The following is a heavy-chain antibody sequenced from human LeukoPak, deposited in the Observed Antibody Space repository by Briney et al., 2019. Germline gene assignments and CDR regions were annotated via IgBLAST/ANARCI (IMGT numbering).Heavy chain of an antibody. Sequence: ASVKVSCKVSRYTLTELAMHWVRQAPGKGLEWIGGFDPEKGETIYTQQLQGRLTMTEDTSTDTAYMELSSLTSEDTAVYYCATPLGPLGLIPYYFDYWGQGTLVTVSS. V-gene: IGHV1-24*01. CDR2: FDPEKGET. CDR3: ATPLGPLGLIPYYFDY. CDR1: RYTLTELA. J-gene: IGHJ4*02. D-gene: IGHD2-21*01.